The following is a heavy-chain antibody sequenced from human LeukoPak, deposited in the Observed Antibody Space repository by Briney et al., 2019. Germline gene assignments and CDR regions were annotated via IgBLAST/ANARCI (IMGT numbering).Heavy chain of an antibody. Sequence: GGSLRLSCAASGFTFSSYEMAWVRQPPGKGLGWLSCISSGGTTIYYADSVKGRFTISRDNAKNSLYPQVSSLRAEDTAVYYCARYSSPINWGQGTLVTVSS. D-gene: IGHD3-22*01. J-gene: IGHJ4*02. V-gene: IGHV3-48*03. CDR3: ARYSSPIN. CDR2: ISSGGTTI. CDR1: GFTFSSYE.